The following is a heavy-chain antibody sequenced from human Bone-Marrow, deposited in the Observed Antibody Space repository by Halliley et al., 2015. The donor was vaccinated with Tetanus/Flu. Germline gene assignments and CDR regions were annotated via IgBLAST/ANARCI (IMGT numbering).Heavy chain of an antibody. CDR1: GVSISSGGYY. J-gene: IGHJ4*02. CDR2: IYYSGST. Sequence: TLSLTCTVSGVSISSGGYYWYWIRQHPGKGLEWIGHIYYSGSTYYNPSLKSRFTISVDTSKNQFSLKVRSVTAADTAVYYCARGHYFYGSGRYFEFWGQGTLVSASS. CDR3: ARGHYFYGSGRYFEF. V-gene: IGHV4-31*03. D-gene: IGHD3-10*01.